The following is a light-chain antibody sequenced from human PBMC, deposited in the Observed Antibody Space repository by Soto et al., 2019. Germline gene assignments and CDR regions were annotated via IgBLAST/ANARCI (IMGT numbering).Light chain of an antibody. V-gene: IGLV2-14*03. CDR3: SSYTSSGTLV. Sequence: QSALTQPASVSGSPGQSITISCTGSNSDVGGYNYVSWYQHHPGKVPKLIIYDVTHRPSGVSDRFSGSKSGNTASLTISGLQADDESDYYCSSYTSSGTLVFGGGTQLTVL. CDR2: DVT. J-gene: IGLJ7*01. CDR1: NSDVGGYNY.